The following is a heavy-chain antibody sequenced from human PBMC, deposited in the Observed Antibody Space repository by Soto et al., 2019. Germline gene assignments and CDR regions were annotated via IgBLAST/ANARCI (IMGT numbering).Heavy chain of an antibody. CDR2: IYYSGST. Sequence: ETLSLTCTVSGGSIGSSSYYWGWIRQPPGKGLEWIGSIYYSGSTYYNPSLKSRVTISVDTSKNQFSLKLSSVTAADTAVYYCARLLKGKPNWFEPWGQGTLVTVSS. CDR1: GGSIGSSSYY. V-gene: IGHV4-39*01. CDR3: ARLLKGKPNWFEP. D-gene: IGHD3-10*01. J-gene: IGHJ5*02.